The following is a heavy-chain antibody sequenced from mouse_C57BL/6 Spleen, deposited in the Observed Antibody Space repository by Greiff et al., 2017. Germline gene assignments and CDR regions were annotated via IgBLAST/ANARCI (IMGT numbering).Heavy chain of an antibody. J-gene: IGHJ2*01. D-gene: IGHD3-2*02. V-gene: IGHV1-42*01. CDR2: INPSTGGT. CDR3: ARGTAQHYFDY. CDR1: GYSFTGYY. Sequence: VQLQQSGPELVKPGASVKISCKASGYSFTGYYMNWVKQSPEKSLEWIGEINPSTGGTTYNQKFKAKATLTVDKSSSTAYMQLKSLTSEDSAVYYCARGTAQHYFDYWGQGTTLTVSS.